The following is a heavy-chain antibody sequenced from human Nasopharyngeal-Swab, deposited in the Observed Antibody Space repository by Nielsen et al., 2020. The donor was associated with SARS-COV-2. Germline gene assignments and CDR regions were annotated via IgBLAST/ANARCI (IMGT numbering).Heavy chain of an antibody. CDR1: GYTFTSYG. D-gene: IGHD6-13*01. J-gene: IGHJ6*03. CDR3: ASSSSGYSSSWYYYYYMDV. Sequence: ASVKVSCKASGYTFTSYGISWVRQAPGQGLEWMGWISAYNGNTNYAQKLQGRVTMTTDTSTSTAYMELRSLRSDDTAVYYCASSSSGYSSSWYYYYYMDVRGKGTTVTVSS. CDR2: ISAYNGNT. V-gene: IGHV1-18*04.